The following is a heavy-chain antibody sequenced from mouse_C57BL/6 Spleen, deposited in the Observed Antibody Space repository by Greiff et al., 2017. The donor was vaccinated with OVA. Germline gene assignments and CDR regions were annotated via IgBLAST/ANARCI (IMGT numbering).Heavy chain of an antibody. CDR1: GYTFTSYG. CDR3: ARSGSSDPGAMDY. V-gene: IGHV1-81*01. D-gene: IGHD3-2*02. CDR2: IYPRSGNT. J-gene: IGHJ4*01. Sequence: VQLVESGAELARPGASVKLSCKASGYTFTSYGISWVKQRTGQGLEWIGEIYPRSGNTYYNEKFKGKATLTADKSSSTAYMELRSLTSEDSAVYFCARSGSSDPGAMDYWGQGTSVTVSS.